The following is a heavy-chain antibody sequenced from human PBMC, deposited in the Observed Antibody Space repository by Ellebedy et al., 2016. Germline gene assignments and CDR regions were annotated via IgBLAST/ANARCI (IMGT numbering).Heavy chain of an antibody. J-gene: IGHJ4*02. D-gene: IGHD2-2*01. CDR3: AKDTSSYYGGYFDF. Sequence: GGSLRLXXEASGLPFGSKGMHWVRQAPGKGLEWVAAISYDGEGTDYADAVKGRFTISRDNSEDTLFLQMNSLRAEDTAVYYCAKDTSSYYGGYFDFWGQGTLVTVSS. V-gene: IGHV3-30*18. CDR2: ISYDGEGT. CDR1: GLPFGSKG.